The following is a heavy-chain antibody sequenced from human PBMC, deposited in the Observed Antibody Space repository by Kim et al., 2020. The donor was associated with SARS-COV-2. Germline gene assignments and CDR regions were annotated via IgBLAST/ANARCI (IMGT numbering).Heavy chain of an antibody. CDR2: INQDGSEK. CDR1: GFTFNIYW. V-gene: IGHV3-7*01. J-gene: IGHJ4*02. D-gene: IGHD3-10*01. CDR3: ARLAAYGSRAEDY. Sequence: GGSLRLSCAASGFTFNIYWMSWVRQAPGKGLEWVANINQDGSEKYYVDSVKGRFTISRDNAKNSLYLQMNSLRAEDTAVYYCARLAAYGSRAEDYWGQGTLVTVSS.